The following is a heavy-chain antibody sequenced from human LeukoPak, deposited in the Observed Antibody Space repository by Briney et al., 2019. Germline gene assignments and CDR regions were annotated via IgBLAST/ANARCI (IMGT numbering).Heavy chain of an antibody. Sequence: ASVKVSCKVSGYTLTELSMHWVRQAPGKGLEWMGGLDPEDGETIYAQKFQGRVTMTEDTSTDTAYMELSSLRSEDTAVYYCATHGGVIALSHFDYWGQGTLVTVSS. V-gene: IGHV1-24*01. J-gene: IGHJ4*02. CDR1: GYTLTELS. CDR3: ATHGGVIALSHFDY. D-gene: IGHD3-16*02. CDR2: LDPEDGET.